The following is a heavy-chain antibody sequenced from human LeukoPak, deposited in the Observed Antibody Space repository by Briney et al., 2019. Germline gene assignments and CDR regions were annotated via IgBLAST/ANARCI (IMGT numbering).Heavy chain of an antibody. J-gene: IGHJ4*02. CDR3: ARASDYGDYGIDY. D-gene: IGHD4-17*01. Sequence: GGSLRLSCAASGFTFSGYEMNWVRQAPGKGLEWVSYISSSGTTKYYADSVKGRFTISRDNAKNSQYLQMNSLRAEDTAVYYCARASDYGDYGIDYWGQGTLVTVSS. CDR2: ISSSGTTK. CDR1: GFTFSGYE. V-gene: IGHV3-48*03.